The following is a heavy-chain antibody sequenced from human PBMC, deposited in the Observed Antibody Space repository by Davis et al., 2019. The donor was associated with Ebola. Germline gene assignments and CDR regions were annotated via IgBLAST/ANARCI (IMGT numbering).Heavy chain of an antibody. V-gene: IGHV3-53*01. D-gene: IGHD3-16*01. Sequence: GESLKISCAASGSIVSNNYMNWVRQAPGKGLEWVAVLFANGNTYYADSVKGRFTISRDSSKRILYLQMNNLRAADSAIYYCIREDLGTDYWGQGSRVTVAS. CDR1: GSIVSNNY. J-gene: IGHJ4*02. CDR3: IREDLGTDY. CDR2: LFANGNT.